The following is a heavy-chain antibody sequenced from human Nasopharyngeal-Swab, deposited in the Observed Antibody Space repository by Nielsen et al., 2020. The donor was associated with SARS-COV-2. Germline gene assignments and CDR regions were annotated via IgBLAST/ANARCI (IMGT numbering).Heavy chain of an antibody. J-gene: IGHJ4*02. Sequence: SETLSLTCTVSGGSISSYYWSWIRQPPGKGLEWIGYIYYSGSTNYNPSLKSRVTISVDTSKNQFSLKLSSVTAADTAVYYCARGAWGRDGYNLFDYWGQGTLVTVSP. CDR3: ARGAWGRDGYNLFDY. CDR1: GGSISSYY. D-gene: IGHD5-24*01. V-gene: IGHV4-59*01. CDR2: IYYSGST.